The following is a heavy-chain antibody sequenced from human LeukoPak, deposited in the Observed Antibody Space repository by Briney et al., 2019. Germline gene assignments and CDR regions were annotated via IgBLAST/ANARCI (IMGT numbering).Heavy chain of an antibody. Sequence: GGSLRLSCVVSGFTFSSYSMIWVRQAPGKGRQWVANMKKDGSETKYVDSVKGRFTISRDNTKNSLYLQMNSLRAEDTAVYYCGRHRSGSGTYFIDYWGEGTLVSVSS. CDR3: GRHRSGSGTYFIDY. D-gene: IGHD3-10*01. V-gene: IGHV3-7*01. CDR2: MKKDGSET. J-gene: IGHJ4*02. CDR1: GFTFSSYS.